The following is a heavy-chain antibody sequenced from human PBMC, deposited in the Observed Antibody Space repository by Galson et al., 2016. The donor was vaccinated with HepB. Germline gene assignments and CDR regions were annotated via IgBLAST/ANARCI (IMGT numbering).Heavy chain of an antibody. CDR1: GGSISSGSHY. CDR2: KYYGGSA. D-gene: IGHD3-10*01. V-gene: IGHV4-39*07. CDR3: VRDVMSGSRPRFEH. J-gene: IGHJ4*02. Sequence: ETLSLTCTVSGGSISSGSHYWGWIRQTPGKGLEWIGTKYYGGSANYNPSLKSRVIISVDKSKNQFSLKLNSVTAADTAVYFCVRDVMSGSRPRFEHWGQGALVTVSS.